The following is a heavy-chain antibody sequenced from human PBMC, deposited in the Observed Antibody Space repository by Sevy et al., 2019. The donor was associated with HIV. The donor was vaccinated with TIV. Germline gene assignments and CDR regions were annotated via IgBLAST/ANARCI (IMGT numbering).Heavy chain of an antibody. CDR1: GFSFSSFG. V-gene: IGHV3-23*01. CDR3: AKDLTMVRGIIRSSLDY. Sequence: GGSLRLSCAASGFSFSSFGMNWVRQAPGKGLEWISSISGSGTRTAYADAVMGRFTISRDNSKNSLYLQMNSLRAEDTAGYYCAKDLTMVRGIIRSSLDYWGQGTLVTVSS. J-gene: IGHJ4*02. D-gene: IGHD3-10*01. CDR2: ISGSGTRT.